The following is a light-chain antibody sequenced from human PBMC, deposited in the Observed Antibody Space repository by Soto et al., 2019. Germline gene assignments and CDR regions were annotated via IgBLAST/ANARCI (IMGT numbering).Light chain of an antibody. V-gene: IGKV1-5*01. Sequence: DIQMTQSPSTLSASVGDRVTITCRASQSISSWLAWYQQKPGKAPKLLIYDASSLESGVPSRFSGSGSGTEFTLTISSLQPDDFAVYYCQQRSNWPQTFGQGTKVEIK. CDR3: QQRSNWPQT. CDR1: QSISSW. J-gene: IGKJ1*01. CDR2: DAS.